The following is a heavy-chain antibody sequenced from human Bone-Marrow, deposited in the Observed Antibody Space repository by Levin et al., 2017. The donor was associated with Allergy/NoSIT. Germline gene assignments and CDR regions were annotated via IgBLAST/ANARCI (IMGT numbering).Heavy chain of an antibody. V-gene: IGHV4-4*02. CDR1: GGSISSSNW. D-gene: IGHD6-13*01. J-gene: IGHJ4*02. CDR2: IYHSGST. Sequence: SETLSLTCAVSGGSISSSNWWSWVRQPPGKGLEWIGEIYHSGSTNYNPSLKSRVTISVDKSKNQFSLKLSSVTAADTAVYYCARVLSRHGGYSSSHGGFDYWGQGTLVTVSS. CDR3: ARVLSRHGGYSSSHGGFDY.